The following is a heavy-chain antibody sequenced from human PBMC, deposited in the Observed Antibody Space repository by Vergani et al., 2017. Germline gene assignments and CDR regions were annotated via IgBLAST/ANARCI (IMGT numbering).Heavy chain of an antibody. CDR2: ISSDGGST. CDR1: GFTFSNSA. V-gene: IGHV3-23*01. D-gene: IGHD4-17*01. J-gene: IGHJ4*02. CDR3: ARGASGDYVSSFDY. Sequence: EVHLLESGGGLVQSGGSLRLSCAASGFTFSNSAVSWVRQAPGRGLAWVSSISSDGGSTYYADSVKGRFTISRDNSKNTLYLQMNSLRAEDTAVYYCARGASGDYVSSFDYWGQGTLVTVSS.